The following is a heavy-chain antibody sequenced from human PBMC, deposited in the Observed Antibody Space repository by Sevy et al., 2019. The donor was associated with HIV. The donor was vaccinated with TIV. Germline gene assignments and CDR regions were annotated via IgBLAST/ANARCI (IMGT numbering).Heavy chain of an antibody. Sequence: SETLSLTCSVSGGSITSPDYNWSWVRQPPGKGLEWIGYIYYSGNTYYCPSLKSRASLSIDTSKNQFSLNLNSVTAADTAVYYCTRVAGPFGWSDPWGQGTLVTVSS. CDR1: GGSITSPDYN. D-gene: IGHD6-19*01. CDR2: IYYSGNT. J-gene: IGHJ5*02. V-gene: IGHV4-30-4*01. CDR3: TRVAGPFGWSDP.